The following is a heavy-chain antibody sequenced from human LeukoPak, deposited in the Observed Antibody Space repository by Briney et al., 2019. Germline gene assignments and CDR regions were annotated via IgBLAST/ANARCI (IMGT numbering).Heavy chain of an antibody. CDR3: ARDRPYYFGSGNYYSFDI. J-gene: IGHJ4*02. V-gene: IGHV4-59*01. CDR2: VSYSGST. D-gene: IGHD3-10*01. CDR1: GGSISGYH. Sequence: PSETLSLTCTVSGGSISGYHWSWIRQPPGKGLERIGSVSYSGSTNYNPSLKTRVTISVDTSKIQFSLKVGSVAAADTAVYYCARDRPYYFGSGNYYSFDIWGQGTLVTVSS.